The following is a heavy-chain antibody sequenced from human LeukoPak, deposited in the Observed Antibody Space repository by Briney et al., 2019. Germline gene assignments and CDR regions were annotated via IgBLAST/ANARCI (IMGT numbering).Heavy chain of an antibody. V-gene: IGHV4-59*08. J-gene: IGHJ4*02. Sequence: SETLSLTCTVSGGSISSYYWSWIRQPPGKGLEWIGYIYYSGSTNYNPSLKSRVTISVDTSKNQFSLKLSSVTAADTAVYYCARLVGYCSSTSCYVDYWGQGTLVTVSS. CDR3: ARLVGYCSSTSCYVDY. CDR2: IYYSGST. CDR1: GGSISSYY. D-gene: IGHD2-2*01.